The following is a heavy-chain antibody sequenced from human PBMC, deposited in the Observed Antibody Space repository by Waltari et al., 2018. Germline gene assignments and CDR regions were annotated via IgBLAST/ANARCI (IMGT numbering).Heavy chain of an antibody. J-gene: IGHJ5*02. V-gene: IGHV3-30*03. CDR2: ISYDGSDL. Sequence: VQVVESGGGVVQPGKSRRLSCVGSGYNFSSVGIHWVRQTPVKGLEWIALISYDGSDLYYADSVKGRFTISRDISQNTVYLQMNSLRTEDTAIYYCVISTRFDPWGQGTLVSVSS. D-gene: IGHD3-3*02. CDR3: VISTRFDP. CDR1: GYNFSSVG.